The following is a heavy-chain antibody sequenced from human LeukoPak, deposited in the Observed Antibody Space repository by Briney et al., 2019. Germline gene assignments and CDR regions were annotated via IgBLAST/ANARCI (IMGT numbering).Heavy chain of an antibody. CDR1: GGFISTYY. CDR3: ARDRYSYGF. Sequence: SETLSLTCTVSGGFISTYYWSWIRQPPGKGLEWIGFISYSGSTYHNPSLKSRVTMSVDTSKNQFSLNLRSVAAADTAVYYCARDRYSYGFWGQGILVTVSS. J-gene: IGHJ4*02. V-gene: IGHV4-59*01. CDR2: ISYSGST. D-gene: IGHD5-18*01.